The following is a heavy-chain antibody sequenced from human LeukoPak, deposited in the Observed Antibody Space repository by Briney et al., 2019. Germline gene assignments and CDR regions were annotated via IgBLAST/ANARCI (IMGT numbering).Heavy chain of an antibody. J-gene: IGHJ4*02. CDR1: GFTFSTYA. CDR3: AKCASGRSSFFDY. V-gene: IGHV3-23*01. CDR2: ISGSGDST. D-gene: IGHD6-6*01. Sequence: GGSLGLSCAASGFTFSTYATSWVRQAPGKGLEWVSGISGSGDSTYYADSVKGRFTISRDNSKNTLYLQMNSLRAEDTAVYYCAKCASGRSSFFDYWGQGALVTVSS.